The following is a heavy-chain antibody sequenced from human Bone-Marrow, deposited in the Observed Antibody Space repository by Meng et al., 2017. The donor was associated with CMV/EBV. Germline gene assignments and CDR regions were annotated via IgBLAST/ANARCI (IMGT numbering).Heavy chain of an antibody. Sequence: GGSLRLSCAVSGFTFSSYWMSWVRQAPGKGLEWVANIKQDGGEKYYVDSVKGRFTISRDNAKNSLYLQMNSLRAEDTAVYYCARDLYDFWSGYYSSAFDIWGQGTMVTVSS. D-gene: IGHD3-3*01. J-gene: IGHJ3*02. CDR1: GFTFSSYW. CDR3: ARDLYDFWSGYYSSAFDI. CDR2: IKQDGGEK. V-gene: IGHV3-7*01.